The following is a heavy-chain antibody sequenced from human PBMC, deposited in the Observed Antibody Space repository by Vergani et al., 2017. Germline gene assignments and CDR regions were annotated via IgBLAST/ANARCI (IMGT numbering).Heavy chain of an antibody. CDR2: INNDGHT. D-gene: IGHD2-8*02. J-gene: IGHJ4*02. CDR3: AVRPRGNLVGGESVTKRTFDY. CDR1: GESFSSFY. Sequence: QVQLQQWGAGVVKPSGTLSLTCAVFGESFSSFYWSWIRQPPGKGLEWIGEINNDGHTNYNPSLGSRVTVSRDTAKNQFSLNLMSVTAADTAMYYCAVRPRGNLVGGESVTKRTFDYWSQGSLVTVSS. V-gene: IGHV4-34*02.